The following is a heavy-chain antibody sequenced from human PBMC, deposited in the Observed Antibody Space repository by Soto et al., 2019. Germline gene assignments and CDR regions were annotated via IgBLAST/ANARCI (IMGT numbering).Heavy chain of an antibody. CDR2: MNPNSGNT. D-gene: IGHD3-10*01. CDR1: GYTFTSYD. V-gene: IGHV1-8*01. J-gene: IGHJ4*02. Sequence: ASVKVSCKASGYTFTSYDINWVRQATGQGFEWMGWMNPNSGNTGYAQKFQGRVTMTRDTSITTAYMELSSLRSDDTAVYYCVTAVRTRLDYWGQGTLVTVSS. CDR3: VTAVRTRLDY.